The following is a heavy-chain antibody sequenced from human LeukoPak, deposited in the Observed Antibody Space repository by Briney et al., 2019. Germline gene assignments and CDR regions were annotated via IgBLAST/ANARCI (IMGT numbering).Heavy chain of an antibody. J-gene: IGHJ4*02. Sequence: GGSLRLSCAASGFTFSSYWMSWVRQAPGKGLEWVANIKQDGSEKYYVDSVKGRFTISRHNAKNSLYLQMNSLRAEDTAVYYCARDIVVVVAATMYYFDYWGQGTLVTVSS. V-gene: IGHV3-7*01. D-gene: IGHD2-15*01. CDR3: ARDIVVVVAATMYYFDY. CDR1: GFTFSSYW. CDR2: IKQDGSEK.